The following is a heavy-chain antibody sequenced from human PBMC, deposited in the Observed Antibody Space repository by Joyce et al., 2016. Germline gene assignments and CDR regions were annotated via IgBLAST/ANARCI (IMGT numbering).Heavy chain of an antibody. CDR2: IYYTGST. J-gene: IGHJ4*02. D-gene: IGHD3-10*01. V-gene: IGHV4-30-4*01. CDR1: GGSISRGDYY. Sequence: QVQLQESGPGLVKPSQTLSLTCSVSGGSISRGDYYWSWIRQPPEKGLEWIGYIYYTGSTYYNLSLKSRITMSVDTSKNQFSLKLSSVTAADTAVYYCARVTWFGDKGFDYWGQGTLVTVSS. CDR3: ARVTWFGDKGFDY.